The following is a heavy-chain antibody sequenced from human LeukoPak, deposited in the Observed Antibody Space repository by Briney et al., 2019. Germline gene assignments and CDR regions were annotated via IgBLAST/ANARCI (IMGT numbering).Heavy chain of an antibody. Sequence: GGSLRLSCAASEFTFSTYAMTWVRQAPGKGLEWVSTISDGGGITYYADSVEGRFTISRDNSKSILYLQMNSLRGEDTALYYCARGGDYDAFGIWGQGTMVTVSS. CDR2: ISDGGGIT. CDR3: ARGGDYDAFGI. D-gene: IGHD4-11*01. V-gene: IGHV3-23*01. J-gene: IGHJ3*02. CDR1: EFTFSTYA.